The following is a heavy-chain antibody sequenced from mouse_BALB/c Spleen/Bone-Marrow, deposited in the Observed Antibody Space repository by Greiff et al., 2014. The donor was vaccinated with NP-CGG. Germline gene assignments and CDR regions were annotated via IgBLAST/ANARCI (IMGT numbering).Heavy chain of an antibody. Sequence: EVQVVESGPELVKPGASVKMSCKASGYTFISYVMHWVKQKPGQGLEWIGYINPYNDGTEYNEKFKGKATLTSDKSSSTAYMELSSLTSEDSAVYYCASGRYGFAYWGQGTLVTVFA. V-gene: IGHV1-14*01. J-gene: IGHJ3*01. D-gene: IGHD2-14*01. CDR3: ASGRYGFAY. CDR2: INPYNDGT. CDR1: GYTFISYV.